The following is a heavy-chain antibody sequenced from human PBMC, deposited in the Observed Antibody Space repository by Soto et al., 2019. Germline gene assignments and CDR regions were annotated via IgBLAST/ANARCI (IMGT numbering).Heavy chain of an antibody. J-gene: IGHJ6*02. D-gene: IGHD2-15*01. Sequence: PSETLSLTCTVSGGSISSGGYYWSWIRQHPGKGLEWIGYIYYSGSTYYNPSLKSRVTISVDTSKNQFSLKLSSVTAADTAVYYCARERRDVVVVAATQFYYYYYGMDVWGQGTTVTVSS. CDR2: IYYSGST. CDR1: GGSISSGGYY. V-gene: IGHV4-31*03. CDR3: ARERRDVVVVAATQFYYYYYGMDV.